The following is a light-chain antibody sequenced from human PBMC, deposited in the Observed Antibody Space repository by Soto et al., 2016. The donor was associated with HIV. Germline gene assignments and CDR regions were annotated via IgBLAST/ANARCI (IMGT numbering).Light chain of an antibody. J-gene: IGLJ1*01. V-gene: IGLV3-21*02. CDR2: DDS. Sequence: SYELTQPPSVSVAPGQTAKITCGGNKIGSKSVHWYQLKPGQAPVLVVYDDSDRPSGIPERISGSNSGNTATLTISRVEVGDEADYYCQVWDDANDHCVFGTGTKVTVL. CDR1: KIGSKS. CDR3: QVWDDANDHCV.